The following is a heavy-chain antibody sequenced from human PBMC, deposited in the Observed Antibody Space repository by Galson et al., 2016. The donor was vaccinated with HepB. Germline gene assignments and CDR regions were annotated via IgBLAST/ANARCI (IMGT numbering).Heavy chain of an antibody. CDR1: GFNFPTSG. Sequence: SLRLSCAASGFNFPTSGMHWVRQAPGKGLEWVAIIWSDENNRYYADSVKGRFTISRDNSKNTVFLEMNSLRAEDTAVYFCATEGLIGGTYSYFQHWGPGTVVTVSP. CDR3: ATEGLIGGTYSYFQH. J-gene: IGHJ1*01. V-gene: IGHV3-33*01. D-gene: IGHD1-26*01. CDR2: IWSDENNR.